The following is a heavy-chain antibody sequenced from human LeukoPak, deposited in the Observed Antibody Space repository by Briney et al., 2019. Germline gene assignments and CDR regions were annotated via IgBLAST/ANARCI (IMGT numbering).Heavy chain of an antibody. D-gene: IGHD3-16*01. Sequence: TGGSLRLSCAASGFTFSSYEMSWVRQVPGKGLEWVSYIGGSGSAIYYADSVKGRFTISRDNAKNSLYLQMISLRAEDTGVYYCARDASLAGDRVEYWGQGTLGTVSA. V-gene: IGHV3-48*03. J-gene: IGHJ4*02. CDR3: ARDASLAGDRVEY. CDR2: IGGSGSAI. CDR1: GFTFSSYE.